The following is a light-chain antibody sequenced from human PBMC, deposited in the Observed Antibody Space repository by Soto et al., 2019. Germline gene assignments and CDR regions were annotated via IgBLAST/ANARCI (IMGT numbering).Light chain of an antibody. CDR2: GAS. Sequence: EVVLTQSPGTLSLSRGERATLSCRASERIYSAYLGWYQQKPGQAPRLLIYGASSRATGIPDRFSGSGSGTEFTLTISSLQSEDFAVYYCQQYNNWPPSITFGQGTRLEIK. CDR1: ERIYSAY. V-gene: IGKV3-20*01. J-gene: IGKJ5*01. CDR3: QQYNNWPPSIT.